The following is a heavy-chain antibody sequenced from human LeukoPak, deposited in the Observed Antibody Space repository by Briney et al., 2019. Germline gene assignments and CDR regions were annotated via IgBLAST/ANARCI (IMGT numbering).Heavy chain of an antibody. Sequence: PSETLSLTCAVYGGSFSGYYWSWIRQPPGKGLEWIGEINHSGSTNYNPSLKSRVTISVDTSKNQFSLKLSSVTAADTAVYYCARLGEENTIFGVVITYYMAVWGKGTTVTVSS. D-gene: IGHD3-3*01. J-gene: IGHJ6*03. CDR2: INHSGST. CDR1: GGSFSGYY. CDR3: ARLGEENTIFGVVITYYMAV. V-gene: IGHV4-34*01.